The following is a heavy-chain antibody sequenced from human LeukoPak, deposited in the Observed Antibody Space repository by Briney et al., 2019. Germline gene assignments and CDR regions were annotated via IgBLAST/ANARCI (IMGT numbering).Heavy chain of an antibody. CDR3: ARSSSSGYATLFGY. CDR2: ISSSSSYT. V-gene: IGHV3-11*03. D-gene: IGHD3-22*01. J-gene: IGHJ4*02. Sequence: GGSLRLSCAASGFTFSDYYMSWIRQAPGKGREWVSYISSSSSYTNYVDSVKGRFTISRDNAKNSLYLQMNSLRAEDTAVYYCARSSSSGYATLFGYWGQGTLVTVSS. CDR1: GFTFSDYY.